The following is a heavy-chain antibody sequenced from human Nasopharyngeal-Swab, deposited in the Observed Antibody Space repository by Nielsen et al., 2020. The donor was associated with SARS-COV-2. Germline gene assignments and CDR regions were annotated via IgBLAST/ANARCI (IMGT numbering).Heavy chain of an antibody. V-gene: IGHV1-2*06. CDR3: ARRGDYGDYYFDY. J-gene: IGHJ4*01. D-gene: IGHD4-17*01. CDR2: INPNSGGT. Sequence: WVRQAPGQGLEWMGRINPNSGGTNYAQKFQGRVTMTRDTSISTAYMELSRLTSDDTAVYYCARRGDYGDYYFDYWGQEPWSPSPQ.